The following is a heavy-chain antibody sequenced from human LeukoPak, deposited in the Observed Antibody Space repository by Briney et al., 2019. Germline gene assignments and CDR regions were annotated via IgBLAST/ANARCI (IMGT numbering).Heavy chain of an antibody. CDR2: INPNSGGT. CDR3: AREGVSGYAFDI. V-gene: IGHV1-2*02. D-gene: IGHD2-8*01. J-gene: IGHJ3*02. Sequence: ASVKVSCKASGYTCTGYYMHWVRQAPGQGLEWMGWINPNSGGTNYAQKFQGRVTMTRDTSISTAYMELSRLRSDDTAVYYCAREGVSGYAFDIWGQGTMVTVSS. CDR1: GYTCTGYY.